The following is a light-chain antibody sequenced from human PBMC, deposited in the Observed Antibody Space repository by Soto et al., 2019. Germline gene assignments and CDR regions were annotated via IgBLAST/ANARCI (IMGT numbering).Light chain of an antibody. CDR3: QSYDSSRSGYV. V-gene: IGLV1-40*01. CDR2: GNS. CDR1: SSNIGAGYD. Sequence: QSVLTQPPSVSGAPGQRVTISCTGSSSNIGAGYDVHWYQQLPGTAPKLLLYGNSNRPSGVPDRFSCSKSGTAASLAITGLQAEDEADYDCQSYDSSRSGYVFGTGTKVTVL. J-gene: IGLJ1*01.